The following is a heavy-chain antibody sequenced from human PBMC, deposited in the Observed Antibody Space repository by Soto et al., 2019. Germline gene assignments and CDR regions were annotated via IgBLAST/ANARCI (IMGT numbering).Heavy chain of an antibody. V-gene: IGHV4-34*01. CDR3: ARAYGGNSGVFDY. CDR2: INHRGST. J-gene: IGHJ4*02. D-gene: IGHD4-17*01. Sequence: QVQLQQWGAGLLKPSETLSLTCAVYGRSFSGYYWSWIRQPPGKGLEWIGEINHRGSTNYNPSLTGRGTISVDTSQNQFSLNLSSVTAADTAVYYCARAYGGNSGVFDYWGQGTLVTVSS. CDR1: GRSFSGYY.